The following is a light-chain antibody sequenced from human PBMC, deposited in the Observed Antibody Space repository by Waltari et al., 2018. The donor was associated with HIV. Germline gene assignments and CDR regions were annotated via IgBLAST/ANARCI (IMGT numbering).Light chain of an antibody. J-gene: IGLJ2*01. Sequence: QSALTQPASVSGSPGQSITISCTGTSSDVGGYNYVSWYQQHPGKAPKLMIYDVSNRPSGVSNRCSGSKSGNMASLTISGLQAEDEADYYCSSYTSSSTFYVVFGGGTKLTVL. V-gene: IGLV2-14*01. CDR1: SSDVGGYNY. CDR3: SSYTSSSTFYVV. CDR2: DVS.